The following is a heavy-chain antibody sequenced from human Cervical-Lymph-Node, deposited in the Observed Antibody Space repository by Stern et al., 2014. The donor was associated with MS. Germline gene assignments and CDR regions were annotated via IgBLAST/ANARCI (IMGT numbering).Heavy chain of an antibody. CDR1: GGSFSGYY. J-gene: IGHJ5*02. Sequence: QVQLQQWGAGLLKPSETLSITCAVYGGSFSGYYWSWIRQPPGKGLEWIGEINHSGSTNYNPSLKSRVTISVDTSKNQFSLKLSSVTAADTAVYYCARGGYYPFDPWGQGTLVTVSS. CDR2: INHSGST. CDR3: ARGGYYPFDP. D-gene: IGHD3-10*01. V-gene: IGHV4-34*01.